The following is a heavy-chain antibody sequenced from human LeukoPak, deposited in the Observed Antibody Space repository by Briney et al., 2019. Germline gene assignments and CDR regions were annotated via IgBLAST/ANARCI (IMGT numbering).Heavy chain of an antibody. D-gene: IGHD3-3*01. CDR1: GGSISSSSYY. V-gene: IGHV4-39*01. CDR2: IYYSGST. CDR3: AGHLADYDFWSGYLDY. J-gene: IGHJ4*02. Sequence: SETLSLTCTVSGGSISSSSYYWGWIRQPPGKGLEWIGSIYYSGSTYYNPSLKSRVTISVDTSKNQFSLKLSSVTAADTAVYYCAGHLADYDFWSGYLDYWGQGTLVTVSS.